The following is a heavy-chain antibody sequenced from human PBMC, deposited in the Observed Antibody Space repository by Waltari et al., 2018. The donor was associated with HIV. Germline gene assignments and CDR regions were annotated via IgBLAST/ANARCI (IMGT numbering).Heavy chain of an antibody. CDR2: ISYSGST. CDR1: GDPISSSRYY. D-gene: IGHD2-21*02. CDR3: ARRAVVVTAKGPFDP. V-gene: IGHV4-39*01. Sequence: QLQLQESGPGLVKPSETLSLTCPVSGDPISSSRYYWGWIRQPPGKGLEWIGSISYSGSTYYNPSLKSRVTISVDTSKNQFSLKLSSVTAADTAVYYCARRAVVVTAKGPFDPWGQGTLVTVSS. J-gene: IGHJ5*02.